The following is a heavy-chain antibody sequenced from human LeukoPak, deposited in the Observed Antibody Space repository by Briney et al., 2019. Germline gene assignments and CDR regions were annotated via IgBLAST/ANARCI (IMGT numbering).Heavy chain of an antibody. V-gene: IGHV3-48*03. Sequence: GGSLRLSCAASGFTFSSYEMNWVRQAPGKGLEWVSYISSSGRTFYYADSVKGRFTISRDNGKNSLYLRMNSLRVEDTAVYYCARDSRGSSWFFDYWGQGALVTVSS. J-gene: IGHJ4*02. CDR1: GFTFSSYE. D-gene: IGHD6-13*01. CDR2: ISSSGRTF. CDR3: ARDSRGSSWFFDY.